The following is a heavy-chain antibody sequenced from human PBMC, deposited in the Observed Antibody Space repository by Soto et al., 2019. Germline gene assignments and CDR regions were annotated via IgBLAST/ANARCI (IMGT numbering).Heavy chain of an antibody. CDR1: GGSISSSSYY. D-gene: IGHD5-18*01. Sequence: QLQLQESGPGLVKPSETLSLTCTVSGGSISSSSYYWGWIRQPPGKGLEWIGSIYYSGSTYYNPSLDRRLPLPLDSSKNQFPLKLSSVTAADTAVYYCARRFGYSYGESWYFDLWGRGTLVTVSS. J-gene: IGHJ2*01. V-gene: IGHV4-39*01. CDR3: ARRFGYSYGESWYFDL. CDR2: IYYSGST.